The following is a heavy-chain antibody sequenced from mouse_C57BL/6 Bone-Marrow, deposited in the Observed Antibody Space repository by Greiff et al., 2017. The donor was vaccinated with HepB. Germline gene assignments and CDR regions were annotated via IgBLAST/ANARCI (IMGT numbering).Heavy chain of an antibody. CDR3: ARYYGSSYWYFDV. V-gene: IGHV1-69*01. D-gene: IGHD1-1*01. CDR2: IDPSDSYT. CDR1: GYTFTSYW. Sequence: VQLQQPGAELVMPGASVKLSCKASGYTFTSYWMHWAKQRPGQGLEWIGEIDPSDSYTNYNQKFKGKSTLTVDKSSSTAYMQLSSLTSEDSAVYYCARYYGSSYWYFDVWGTGTTVTVSS. J-gene: IGHJ1*03.